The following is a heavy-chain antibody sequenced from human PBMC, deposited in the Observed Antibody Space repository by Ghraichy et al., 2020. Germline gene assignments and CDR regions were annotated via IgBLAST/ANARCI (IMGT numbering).Heavy chain of an antibody. V-gene: IGHV4-59*01. D-gene: IGHD3-9*01. J-gene: IGHJ5*02. CDR3: ARVKGSGDYDILTGYSNWFDP. CDR1: GGSISSYY. CDR2: IYYSGST. Sequence: SETLSLTCTVSGGSISSYYWSWIRQPPGKGLEWIGYIYYSGSTNYNPSLKSRVTISVDTSKNQFSLKLSSVTAADTAVYYCARVKGSGDYDILTGYSNWFDPWGQGTLVTVSS.